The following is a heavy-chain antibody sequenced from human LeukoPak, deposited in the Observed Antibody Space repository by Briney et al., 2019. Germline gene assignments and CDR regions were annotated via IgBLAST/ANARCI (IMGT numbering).Heavy chain of an antibody. J-gene: IGHJ6*03. CDR2: ISSSSTYI. CDR1: GFTFSSYS. D-gene: IGHD1-26*01. Sequence: PGGSLRLSCAASGFTFSSYSMNWVRQAPGKELEWVSSISSSSTYIYYADSVKGRFTISRDNAKNSLYLQMNSLRAEDTAVYYCARDPYSGGYGDYYYYYMDLWGQGTTVTISS. CDR3: ARDPYSGGYGDYYYYYMDL. V-gene: IGHV3-21*01.